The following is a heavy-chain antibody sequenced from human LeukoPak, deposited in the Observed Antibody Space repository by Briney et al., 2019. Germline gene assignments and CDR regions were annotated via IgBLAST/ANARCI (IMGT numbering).Heavy chain of an antibody. D-gene: IGHD3-10*01. CDR3: ARGLKITMVRGVTHPFDY. Sequence: SETLSLTCAVYGGSFSGYYWSWIRQPPGKGLEWIGEINHSGSTNYNPSLKSRVTISVDTSKNQFSLKLSSVIAADTAVYYCARGLKITMVRGVTHPFDYWGQGTLVTVSS. CDR1: GGSFSGYY. V-gene: IGHV4-34*01. J-gene: IGHJ4*02. CDR2: INHSGST.